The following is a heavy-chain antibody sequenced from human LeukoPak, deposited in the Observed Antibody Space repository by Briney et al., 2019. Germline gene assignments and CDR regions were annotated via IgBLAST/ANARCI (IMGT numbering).Heavy chain of an antibody. Sequence: PSETLSLTCTVSDDSISDYYRGWIRQPPGKGLEWIGYFHNSGTSTYNPSLKSRVTISADTSKNQFSLKLNSLTTADTAVYYCTRGAGWLIDYWGQGILVAVSS. CDR2: FHNSGTS. CDR3: TRGAGWLIDY. CDR1: DDSISDYY. D-gene: IGHD3-16*01. J-gene: IGHJ4*02. V-gene: IGHV4-59*01.